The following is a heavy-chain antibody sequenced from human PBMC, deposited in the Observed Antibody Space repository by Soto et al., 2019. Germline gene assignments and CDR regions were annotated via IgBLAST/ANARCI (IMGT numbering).Heavy chain of an antibody. J-gene: IGHJ5*02. V-gene: IGHV4-59*01. CDR3: ARDWGPNWFVP. Sequence: QVQLQESGPGLVKPSETLSLTCTVSGGSISSYYWSWIRQPPGKGLEWIGYIYYSGSTNDNPSHKSRVTISVDTAKNQSSLTLSSVTAADTAVHYCARDWGPNWFVPWGQGTLVTVSS. CDR1: GGSISSYY. CDR2: IYYSGST. D-gene: IGHD3-16*01.